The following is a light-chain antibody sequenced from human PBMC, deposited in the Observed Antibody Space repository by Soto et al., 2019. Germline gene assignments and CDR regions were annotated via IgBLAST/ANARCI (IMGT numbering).Light chain of an antibody. CDR2: DTF. CDR1: ESIRNE. CDR3: QQSFTTPCT. V-gene: IGKV1-39*01. J-gene: IGKJ1*01. Sequence: DIQMTPSPSSLSASLGDRVTITCRPSESIRNELNWFQQRPGKAPRLLIYDTFTLKSGVPSRFSGSVSGTEFSLTISSLQAGDSAIYYCQQSFTTPCTFGQGTKVDIK.